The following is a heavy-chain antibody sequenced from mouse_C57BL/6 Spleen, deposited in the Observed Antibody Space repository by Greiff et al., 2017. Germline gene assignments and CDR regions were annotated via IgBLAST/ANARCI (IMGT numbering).Heavy chain of an antibody. D-gene: IGHD2-12*01. CDR1: GYTFTDYY. CDR2: INPNNGGT. Sequence: VQLQQSGPELVKPGASVKISCKASGYTFTDYYMNWVKPSHGKSLEWIGDINPNNGGTSYNQKFKGKATLTVDKSSSTAYMELRSLTSEDSAVYYGAREGVYDGGYYAMDDWGQGTSVTVST. V-gene: IGHV1-26*01. J-gene: IGHJ4*01. CDR3: AREGVYDGGYYAMDD.